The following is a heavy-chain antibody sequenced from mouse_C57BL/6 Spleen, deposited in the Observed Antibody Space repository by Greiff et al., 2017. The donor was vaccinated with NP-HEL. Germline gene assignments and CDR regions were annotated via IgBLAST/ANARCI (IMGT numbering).Heavy chain of an antibody. CDR3: TRDGGGYEWYFDV. Sequence: EVKLVESGEGLVKPGGSLKLSCAASGFTFSSYAMSWVRQTPEKRLEWVAYISSGGDYIYYADTVKGRFTISRDNARNTLYLQMSSLKSEDTAMYYCTRDGGGYEWYFDVWGTGTTVTVSS. CDR1: GFTFSSYA. V-gene: IGHV5-9-1*02. CDR2: ISSGGDYI. D-gene: IGHD2-10*02. J-gene: IGHJ1*03.